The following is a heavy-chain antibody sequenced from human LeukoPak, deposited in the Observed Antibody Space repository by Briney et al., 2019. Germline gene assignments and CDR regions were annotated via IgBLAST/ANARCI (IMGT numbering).Heavy chain of an antibody. J-gene: IGHJ3*02. Sequence: SETLSLTCAVYGGSFSGYYWSWIRQPPGKGLEWIGEINHSGSTNYNPSLKSRVTISVDTSKNQFSLKLSSVTAADTAVYYCARLGNGGYYDFWSGYYHDAFDIWGQGTMVTVSS. D-gene: IGHD3-3*01. V-gene: IGHV4-34*01. CDR2: INHSGST. CDR3: ARLGNGGYYDFWSGYYHDAFDI. CDR1: GGSFSGYY.